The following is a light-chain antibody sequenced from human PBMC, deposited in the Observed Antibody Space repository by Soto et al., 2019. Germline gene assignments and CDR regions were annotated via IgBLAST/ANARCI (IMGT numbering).Light chain of an antibody. V-gene: IGKV2-28*01. CDR1: QSLLHTNGYNY. J-gene: IGKJ4*01. Sequence: DIAMTQSPLSLPVTPGEPASISCRSSQSLLHTNGYNYLNWYLQKPGQSPQLLIYLGSKRASGDPDKLRVSGSGTDFTLEINRVEADDVRVYYCMQTLQTPLTFGGGTKVEL. CDR3: MQTLQTPLT. CDR2: LGS.